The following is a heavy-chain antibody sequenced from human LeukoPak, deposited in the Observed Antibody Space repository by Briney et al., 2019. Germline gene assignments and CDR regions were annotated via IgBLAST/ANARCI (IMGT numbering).Heavy chain of an antibody. V-gene: IGHV3-7*01. J-gene: IGHJ4*02. CDR2: IKQDGSEK. Sequence: GGSLRLSCAASGFTFSSYWMSWVRQAPGKGLEWVANIKQDGSEKYYVDSVKGRFTISRDNSKNTLYLQMNSLRAEDTAVYYCAKDHGLMITFGGVIVAWGQGTLVTVSS. D-gene: IGHD3-16*02. CDR3: AKDHGLMITFGGVIVA. CDR1: GFTFSSYW.